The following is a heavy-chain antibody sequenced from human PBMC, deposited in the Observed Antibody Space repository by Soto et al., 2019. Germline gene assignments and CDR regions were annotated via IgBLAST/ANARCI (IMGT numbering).Heavy chain of an antibody. CDR2: ISGSGDST. J-gene: IGHJ4*02. D-gene: IGHD2-15*01. CDR1: GFTFSSYA. CDR3: ARALTPGYCSGGSCYPKPYYFDY. V-gene: IGHV3-23*01. Sequence: PGGSLRLSCAASGFTFSSYAVSWVRQAPGKGLEWVSAISGSGDSTYYADSVKGRFTISRDNSKNTLYLQMNSLRAEDTAVYYCARALTPGYCSGGSCYPKPYYFDYWGQGTRVTSPQ.